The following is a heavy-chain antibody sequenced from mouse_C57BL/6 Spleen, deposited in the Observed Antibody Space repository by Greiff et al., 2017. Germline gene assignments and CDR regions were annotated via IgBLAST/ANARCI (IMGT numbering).Heavy chain of an antibody. Sequence: EVMLVESGEGLVKPGGSLKLSCAASGFTFSSYAMSWVRQTPEKRLEWVAFISSGGDYIYYADTVKGRFTISRDNARNTLYLQMSSLKSEDTAMYYCTRENDYDGGGYYAMDYWGQGTSVTVSS. CDR2: ISSGGDYI. V-gene: IGHV5-9-1*02. CDR1: GFTFSSYA. J-gene: IGHJ4*01. D-gene: IGHD2-4*01. CDR3: TRENDYDGGGYYAMDY.